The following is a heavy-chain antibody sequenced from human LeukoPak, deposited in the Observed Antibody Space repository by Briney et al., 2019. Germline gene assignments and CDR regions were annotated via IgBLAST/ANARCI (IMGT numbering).Heavy chain of an antibody. J-gene: IGHJ4*02. CDR2: IYSTGTT. V-gene: IGHV4-59*01. Sequence: SETLSLTCTVSGGSTSSYYWSWIRQPPGGGLEWIGFIYSTGTTNYIPSLKSRVTISVDTSKNQFSLNLSSVTAADTAVYYCARTLYCGGDCYYFDSWGQGTLVTVSS. D-gene: IGHD2-21*02. CDR3: ARTLYCGGDCYYFDS. CDR1: GGSTSSYY.